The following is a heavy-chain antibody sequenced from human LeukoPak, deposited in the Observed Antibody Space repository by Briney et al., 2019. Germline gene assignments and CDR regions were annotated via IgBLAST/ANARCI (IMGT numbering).Heavy chain of an antibody. Sequence: SKTLSLTCTVSGGSISSSSYYWGWIRQPPGKGLEWIGSIYYSGSTYYNPSLKSRVTISVDTSKNQFSLKLSSVTAADTAVSYCARRLRGYSYGIDYWGQGTLVTVSS. CDR3: ARRLRGYSYGIDY. J-gene: IGHJ4*02. CDR1: GGSISSSSYY. D-gene: IGHD5-18*01. V-gene: IGHV4-39*01. CDR2: IYYSGST.